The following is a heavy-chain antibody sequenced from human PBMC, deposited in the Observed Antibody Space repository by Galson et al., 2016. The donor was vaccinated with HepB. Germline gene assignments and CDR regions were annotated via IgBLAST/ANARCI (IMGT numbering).Heavy chain of an antibody. CDR3: AKSYYEPLEMPDY. CDR2: ISYDGSNQ. J-gene: IGHJ4*02. CDR1: GFTFSKYA. Sequence: SLRLSCAASGFTFSKYAMHWVRQTPGKGLEWVAIISYDGSNQYYADSVKGRFTISRDNSQNALYLQMNSLRAEDTALYYCAKSYYEPLEMPDYWGQGTLVTVSS. V-gene: IGHV3-30*18. D-gene: IGHD3-22*01.